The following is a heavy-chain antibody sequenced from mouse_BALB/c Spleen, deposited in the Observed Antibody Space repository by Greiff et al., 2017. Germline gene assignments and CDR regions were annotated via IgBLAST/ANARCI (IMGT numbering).Heavy chain of an antibody. CDR2: IDPANGNT. J-gene: IGHJ4*01. CDR3: ASSGRYYAMDY. D-gene: IGHD4-1*01. CDR1: GFNIKDTY. Sequence: QQSGAELVKPGASVKLSCTASGFNIKDTYMHWVKQRPEQGLEWIGRIDPANGNTKYDPKFQGKATITADTSSNTAYLQLSSLTSEDTAVYYCASSGRYYAMDYWGQGTSVTVSS. V-gene: IGHV14-3*02.